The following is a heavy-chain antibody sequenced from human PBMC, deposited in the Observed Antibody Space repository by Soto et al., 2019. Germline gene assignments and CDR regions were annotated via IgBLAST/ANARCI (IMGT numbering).Heavy chain of an antibody. D-gene: IGHD2-15*01. CDR3: ARAVRYCSGGSCYSNWFDP. V-gene: IGHV3-74*01. Sequence: EVQLVESGGGLVQPGGSLRLSCAASGFTFSSYWMHWVRQAPGKGLVWVSRVNSDGSSTSYADSVKGRFTISRDNAKNTRYLQMNSLRAEDTAVYYCARAVRYCSGGSCYSNWFDPWGQGTLVTVSS. CDR1: GFTFSSYW. J-gene: IGHJ5*02. CDR2: VNSDGSST.